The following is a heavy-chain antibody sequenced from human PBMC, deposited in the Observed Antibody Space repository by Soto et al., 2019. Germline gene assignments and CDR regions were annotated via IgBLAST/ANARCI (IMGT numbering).Heavy chain of an antibody. J-gene: IGHJ4*02. V-gene: IGHV1-69*12. CDR3: ASGIQLWLRRINNGYSG. CDR2: IIPMFGTA. CDR1: GGTFSTYA. D-gene: IGHD5-12*01. Sequence: QVQLVQSGAEVKKPESSVKVSCKAPGGTFSTYAISWVRQAPGQGLEWMGGIIPMFGTANYAQRFQDRVTITADESTNTVYTELSSLSSDGTAVYFCASGIQLWLRRINNGYSGWGQGTLVTVSS.